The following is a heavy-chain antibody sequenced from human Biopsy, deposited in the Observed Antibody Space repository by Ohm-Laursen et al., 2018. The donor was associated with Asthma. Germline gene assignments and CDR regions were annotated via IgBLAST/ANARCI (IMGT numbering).Heavy chain of an antibody. Sequence: SSVKVSCNASGYTFIHYAIHWVRQAPGQRLEWMGWINAGNGNTKYSQKFQGRVSITRDTSARTAYMELSSLRSEDTAVYYCARDQGDFWFFDLWGRGSLVTVSS. V-gene: IGHV1-3*01. CDR3: ARDQGDFWFFDL. CDR2: INAGNGNT. CDR1: GYTFIHYA. D-gene: IGHD3-16*01. J-gene: IGHJ2*01.